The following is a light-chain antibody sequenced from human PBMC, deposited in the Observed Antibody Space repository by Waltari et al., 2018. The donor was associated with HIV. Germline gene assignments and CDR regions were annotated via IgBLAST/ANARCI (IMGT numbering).Light chain of an antibody. Sequence: QSVLAQPPSVSGAPGQRVTISCSGSGSNIRSNYVNRYQQLPVTAPRVLIYNDDQRPSGVPARFSGSKAGTTASLAISGLQSEDEADYYCAAWDDTLKVYVFGTGTKVTVL. V-gene: IGLV1-44*01. CDR3: AAWDDTLKVYV. J-gene: IGLJ1*01. CDR1: GSNIRSNY. CDR2: NDD.